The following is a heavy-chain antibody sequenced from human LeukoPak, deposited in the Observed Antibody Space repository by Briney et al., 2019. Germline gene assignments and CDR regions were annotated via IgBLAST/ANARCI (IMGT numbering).Heavy chain of an antibody. J-gene: IGHJ4*02. Sequence: ASVKVSCKASGYTFTGYYMHWVRQAPGQGLEWMGWINPNSGGTNYAQKFQGRVTMTRDTSISTAYMELSRLRSDDTAVYYCARERDRSGYSKYYFDYWGQGTLVTVSS. V-gene: IGHV1-2*02. CDR1: GYTFTGYY. CDR3: ARERDRSGYSKYYFDY. CDR2: INPNSGGT. D-gene: IGHD3-22*01.